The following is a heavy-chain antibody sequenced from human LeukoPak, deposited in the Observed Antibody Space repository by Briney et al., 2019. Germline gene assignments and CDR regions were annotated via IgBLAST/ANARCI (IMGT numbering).Heavy chain of an antibody. J-gene: IGHJ4*02. CDR2: IPSSGDLI. CDR3: AKAPGAFSPYYFDY. Sequence: GGSLRLSCAASGFTFSNYAMTWVRQAPGKGLEWVSAIPSSGDLIYYADSVKGRFTISRDSSKNTLYLQMNSLRADDTAVYYCAKAPGAFSPYYFDYWGQGTLVTVSS. V-gene: IGHV3-23*01. CDR1: GFTFSNYA. D-gene: IGHD3-10*01.